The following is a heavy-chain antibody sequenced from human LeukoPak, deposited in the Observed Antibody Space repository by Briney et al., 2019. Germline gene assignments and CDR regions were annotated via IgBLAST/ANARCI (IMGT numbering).Heavy chain of an antibody. D-gene: IGHD1-26*01. CDR2: INPNSGGT. CDR3: ARATQGIVGAFDY. Sequence: ASVKVSCKASGYTFTGYYMHWVRQAPGQVLEWMGWINPNSGGTNYAQKFQGRVTMTRDTSISTAYMELSRLRSDDTAVYYCARATQGIVGAFDYWGQGTLVTVSS. CDR1: GYTFTGYY. J-gene: IGHJ4*02. V-gene: IGHV1-2*02.